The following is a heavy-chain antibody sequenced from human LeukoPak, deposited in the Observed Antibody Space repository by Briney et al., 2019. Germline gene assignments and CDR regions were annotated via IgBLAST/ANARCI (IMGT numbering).Heavy chain of an antibody. CDR1: GGSISSYY. V-gene: IGHV4-39*01. J-gene: IGHJ6*03. Sequence: SETLSLTCTVSGGSISSYYWGWIRQPPGKGLEWIGSIYYSGSTYYNPSLKSRVTISVDTSKNQFSLKLSSVTAADTAVYYCARHSPNYYDSSGYLYYYYMDVWGKGTTVTISS. CDR2: IYYSGST. CDR3: ARHSPNYYDSSGYLYYYYMDV. D-gene: IGHD3-22*01.